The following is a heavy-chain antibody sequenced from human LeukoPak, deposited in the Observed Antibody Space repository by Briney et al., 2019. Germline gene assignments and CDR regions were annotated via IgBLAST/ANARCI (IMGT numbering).Heavy chain of an antibody. Sequence: PGGSLRLSCAASGFTFSSYSMNWVRQAPGKGLEWVSYISSSSSTIYYADSVKGRFTISRDNAKNSLYLQMNSLGDEDTAVYYCARDGIAAAEEPGWYFLHWGQGTLVTVSS. CDR3: ARDGIAAAEEPGWYFLH. V-gene: IGHV3-48*02. CDR2: ISSSSSTI. D-gene: IGHD6-13*01. CDR1: GFTFSSYS. J-gene: IGHJ1*01.